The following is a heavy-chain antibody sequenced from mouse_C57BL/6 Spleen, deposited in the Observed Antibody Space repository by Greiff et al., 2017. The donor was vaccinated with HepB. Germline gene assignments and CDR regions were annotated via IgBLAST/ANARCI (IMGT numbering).Heavy chain of an antibody. J-gene: IGHJ4*01. V-gene: IGHV1-54*01. D-gene: IGHD2-4*01. CDR1: GYAFTNYL. CDR2: INPGSGGT. CDR3: ARGVYYDSHYAMDY. Sequence: VQLQQSGAELVRPGTSVKVSCKASGYAFTNYLIEWVKQRPGQGLEWIGVINPGSGGTNYNEKFKGKATLTADKSSSTAYMQLSSLTSEDSAVYYCARGVYYDSHYAMDYWGQGTSVTVSS.